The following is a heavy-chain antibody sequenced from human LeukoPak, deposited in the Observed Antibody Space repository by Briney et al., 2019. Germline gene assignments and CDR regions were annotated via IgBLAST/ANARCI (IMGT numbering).Heavy chain of an antibody. V-gene: IGHV4-59*01. J-gene: IGHJ4*02. D-gene: IGHD1-26*01. CDR2: IYYSGNT. CDR1: GGSISSYY. CDR3: AREGWERGYFDY. Sequence: SETLSLTCTVSGGSISSYYWSWIRQPPEKGLEWIGYIYYSGNTNYNPSLKSRVTISVGTSKNQFSLKLRSVTAADTAVYYCAREGWERGYFDYWGQGTLVTVSS.